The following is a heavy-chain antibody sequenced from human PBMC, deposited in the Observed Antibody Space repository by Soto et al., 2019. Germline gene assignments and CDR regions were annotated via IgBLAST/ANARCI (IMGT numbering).Heavy chain of an antibody. J-gene: IGHJ5*02. Sequence: QVQLVQSGAEVKKPGSSVKVSCKASGGTFSSYSISWVRQAPGQGLEWMGGIIPIFGTANYAQKFQGRVTITADESTTTAYMEPSSLRSEDTAVYYCARVLGVAVAGASGNWFDPWGQGTLVTVSS. CDR1: GGTFSSYS. CDR2: IIPIFGTA. V-gene: IGHV1-69*12. CDR3: ARVLGVAVAGASGNWFDP. D-gene: IGHD6-19*01.